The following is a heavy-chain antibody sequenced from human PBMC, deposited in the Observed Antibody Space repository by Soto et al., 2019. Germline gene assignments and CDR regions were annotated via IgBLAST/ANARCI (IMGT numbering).Heavy chain of an antibody. CDR3: AREYYYDSSTYFGHFDY. D-gene: IGHD3-22*01. CDR1: GFTFSDYY. Sequence: QVQLVESGGGLVKPGGSLRLSCTASGFTFSDYYMSWIRQAPGKGLEWVSYINGANTTIYYADSVKGRFTISRDNAKNSLYLEMNSLRAEDTAVYYCAREYYYDSSTYFGHFDYWGQGALVTVSS. CDR2: INGANTTI. V-gene: IGHV3-11*01. J-gene: IGHJ4*02.